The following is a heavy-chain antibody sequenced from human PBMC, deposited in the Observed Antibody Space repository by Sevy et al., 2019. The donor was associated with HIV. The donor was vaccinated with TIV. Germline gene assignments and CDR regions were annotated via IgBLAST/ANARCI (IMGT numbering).Heavy chain of an antibody. V-gene: IGHV3-23*01. CDR3: VKEGDNYLTGYYYY. Sequence: GESLKISCAPSGFNFITFAVAWVRQAPGKGLEWVSSIHGSAGNTYYADSVKGRFTISSDGSKKAVYLQMNNVRAEDTALYYCVKEGDNYLTGYYYYWGQGTLVTVSS. J-gene: IGHJ4*02. CDR2: IHGSAGNT. D-gene: IGHD3-9*01. CDR1: GFNFITFA.